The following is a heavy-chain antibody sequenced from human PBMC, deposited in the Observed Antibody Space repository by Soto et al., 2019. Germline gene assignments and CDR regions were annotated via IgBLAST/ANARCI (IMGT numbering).Heavy chain of an antibody. Sequence: LRLSCAASGFTFSSYSMNWVRQAPGKGLEWVSSISSSSYIHYADSVKGRFTISRDNAKNSLYLQMNSLRAEDTAVYYCARGRGSSGYINAFDIWGQGTMVTVSS. J-gene: IGHJ3*02. CDR2: ISSSSYI. CDR3: ARGRGSSGYINAFDI. CDR1: GFTFSSYS. D-gene: IGHD3-22*01. V-gene: IGHV3-21*01.